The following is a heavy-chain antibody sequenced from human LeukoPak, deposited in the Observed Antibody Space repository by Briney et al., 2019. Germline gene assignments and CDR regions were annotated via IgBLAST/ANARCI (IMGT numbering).Heavy chain of an antibody. CDR2: INYSGTT. CDR1: GGSISSSSYY. J-gene: IGHJ4*02. Sequence: TPSETLSLTCSVSGGSISSSSYYWGWIRQPPGKGLEWIATINYSGTTHYNPSLKSRVTISVDTSKNQFSLKLSSVTAADTAVYYCARVLGPIAAAGWIDYWGQGTLVTVSS. D-gene: IGHD6-13*01. CDR3: ARVLGPIAAAGWIDY. V-gene: IGHV4-39*07.